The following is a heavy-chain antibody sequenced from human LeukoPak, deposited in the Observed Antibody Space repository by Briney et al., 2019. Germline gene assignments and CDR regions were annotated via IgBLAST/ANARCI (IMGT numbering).Heavy chain of an antibody. V-gene: IGHV1-2*02. CDR2: INPNSGGT. D-gene: IGHD4-17*01. CDR1: GYTFTGYY. CDR3: ASTHSNTDDYGDYVRLWGFACDY. J-gene: IGHJ4*02. Sequence: GASVKVSCKASGYTFTGYYMHWVRQAPGQGLEWMGWINPNSGGTNYAQKFQGRVTMTRDTSISTAYMELSRLRSDDTAVYYCASTHSNTDDYGDYVRLWGFACDYWGQGTLVTGSS.